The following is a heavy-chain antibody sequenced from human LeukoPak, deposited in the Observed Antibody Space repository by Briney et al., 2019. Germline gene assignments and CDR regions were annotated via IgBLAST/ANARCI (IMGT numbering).Heavy chain of an antibody. D-gene: IGHD5-18*01. CDR1: GFTFSSYS. CDR3: TTDFIQLWGG. V-gene: IGHV3-21*03. CDR2: ISSSSSYI. J-gene: IGHJ4*02. Sequence: GGSLRLSCAASGFTFSSYSMNWVRQAPGKGLEWVSSISSSSSYIYYADSVKGRFTISRDNAKNSLYLQMNSLKTEDTAVYYCTTDFIQLWGGWGQGTLVTVSS.